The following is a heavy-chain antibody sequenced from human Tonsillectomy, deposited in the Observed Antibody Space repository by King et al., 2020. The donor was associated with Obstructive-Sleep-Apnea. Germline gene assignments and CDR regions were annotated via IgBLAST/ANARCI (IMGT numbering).Heavy chain of an antibody. V-gene: IGHV4-59*01. D-gene: IGHD5-18*01. CDR2: IYYSGST. CDR3: ASTVDTAMVYYYYGMDV. J-gene: IGHJ6*02. Sequence: VQLQESGPGLVKPSETLSLTCTVSGGSISSYYWSWIRQSPGKGLEWIGYIYYSGSTNYNPSLKSRVTISVDTSKNQFSLKLSSVTAADTAVYYCASTVDTAMVYYYYGMDVWGHGTTVTVSS. CDR1: GGSISSYY.